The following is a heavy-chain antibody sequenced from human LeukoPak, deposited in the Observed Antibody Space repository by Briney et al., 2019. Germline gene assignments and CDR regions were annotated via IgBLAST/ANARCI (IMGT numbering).Heavy chain of an antibody. V-gene: IGHV3-7*01. D-gene: IGHD3-22*01. CDR3: ARVGGYYYDSSGYYWGAFDI. CDR1: GFTFSSHD. Sequence: PGGSLRLSCAASGFTFSSHDMNWVRQAPGKGLEWVANIKQDGSEKYYVDSVKGRFTISRDNAKNSLYLQMNSPRAEDTAVYYCARVGGYYYDSSGYYWGAFDIWGQGTMVTVSS. J-gene: IGHJ3*02. CDR2: IKQDGSEK.